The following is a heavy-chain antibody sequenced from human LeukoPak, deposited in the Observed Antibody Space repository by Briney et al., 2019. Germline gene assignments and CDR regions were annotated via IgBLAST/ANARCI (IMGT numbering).Heavy chain of an antibody. V-gene: IGHV3-74*01. Sequence: GGSLRLSCAASGFTFSDYWVHWVRQAPGKGLVWVSLIHSDGGTTNYADSVKGRFTISRDNAKNTVYLQMSSLRVEDTAVYYCARDIYSIAEWGQGTLVTVSS. CDR1: GFTFSDYW. CDR2: IHSDGGTT. J-gene: IGHJ4*02. D-gene: IGHD1-26*01. CDR3: ARDIYSIAE.